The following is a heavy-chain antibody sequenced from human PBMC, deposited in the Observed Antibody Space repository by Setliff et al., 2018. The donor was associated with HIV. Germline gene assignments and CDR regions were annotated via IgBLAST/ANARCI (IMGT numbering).Heavy chain of an antibody. D-gene: IGHD3-10*02. J-gene: IGHJ3*02. CDR1: GFTFSDYS. Sequence: PGGSLRLSCAASGFTFSDYSMNWVRQAPGKGLEWVSFIGGRFDTYYADSVKGRFTISRDNAKKSLYLQMNSLRADETAVYYCARDTMWAFDIWGQGTLVTVSS. CDR3: ARDTMWAFDI. V-gene: IGHV3-48*01. CDR2: IGGRFDT.